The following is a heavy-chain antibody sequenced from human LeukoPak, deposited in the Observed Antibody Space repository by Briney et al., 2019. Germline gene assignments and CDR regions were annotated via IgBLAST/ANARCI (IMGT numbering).Heavy chain of an antibody. CDR1: GCTFTSYG. D-gene: IGHD3-16*02. CDR2: ISAYNGNT. V-gene: IGHV1-18*01. CDR3: ARVSPTFGGVIVIDY. Sequence: ASVKVSCKASGCTFTSYGISWVRQAPGQGLEWMGWISAYNGNTNYAQKLQGRVTMTTDTSTSTAYMELRSLRSDDTAVYYCARVSPTFGGVIVIDYWGQGTLVTVSS. J-gene: IGHJ4*02.